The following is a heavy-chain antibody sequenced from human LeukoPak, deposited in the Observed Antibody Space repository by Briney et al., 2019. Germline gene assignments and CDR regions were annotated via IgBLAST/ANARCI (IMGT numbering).Heavy chain of an antibody. Sequence: PGGSLRLSCAASGFTFSNAWMSWVRQAPGKGLEWVSYISGSGSTISYADSVKGRFTISRDNAKNSLYLQMNTLRAEDTAVYYCARIYSSSWYYFDYWGQGTLVTVSS. CDR3: ARIYSSSWYYFDY. CDR2: ISGSGSTI. CDR1: GFTFSNAW. J-gene: IGHJ4*02. D-gene: IGHD6-13*01. V-gene: IGHV3-11*01.